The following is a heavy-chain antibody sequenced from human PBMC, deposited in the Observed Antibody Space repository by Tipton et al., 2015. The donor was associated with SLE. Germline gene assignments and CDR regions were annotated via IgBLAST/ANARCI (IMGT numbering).Heavy chain of an antibody. CDR1: GGSFSGYH. Sequence: TLSLTCAVYGGSFSGYHWSWIRQPPGKGLEWIGEIDHSGFAYYNSSLKSRVIISVDTPKNQFSLKLSSVTAADTAVYYCARDTGGVSNDYWGQGTLVTVFS. V-gene: IGHV4-34*01. CDR3: ARDTGGVSNDY. J-gene: IGHJ4*02. CDR2: IDHSGFA. D-gene: IGHD3-10*01.